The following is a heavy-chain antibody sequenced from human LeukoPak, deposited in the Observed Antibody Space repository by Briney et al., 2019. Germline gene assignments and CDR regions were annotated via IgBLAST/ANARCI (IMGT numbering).Heavy chain of an antibody. J-gene: IGHJ4*02. Sequence: PSETLSLTCIVSGGSVSRYYWSWVRQPPGKGLEWIGYIYYSGSTNYNPSLKSRVTISVDTSKNQFSLKLSSVTAADTAVYYCARLMDYSSSWPDWGQGTLVTVSS. CDR3: ARLMDYSSSWPD. CDR2: IYYSGST. CDR1: GGSVSRYY. D-gene: IGHD6-13*01. V-gene: IGHV4-59*08.